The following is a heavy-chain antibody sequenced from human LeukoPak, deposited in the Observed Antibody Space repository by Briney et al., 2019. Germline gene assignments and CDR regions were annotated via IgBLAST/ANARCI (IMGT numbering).Heavy chain of an antibody. CDR1: GFTFSSYS. CDR2: ITSSSSFT. CDR3: ARGYTAMATGHFDY. V-gene: IGHV3-21*01. D-gene: IGHD5-18*01. Sequence: GGSLRLSCAASGFTFSSYSMNWVRQAPGKGLEWVSSITSSSSFTYYAASVKGRFTISRDNAENSLFLQMNSLRAEDTAVYYCARGYTAMATGHFDYWGQGALVTVSS. J-gene: IGHJ4*02.